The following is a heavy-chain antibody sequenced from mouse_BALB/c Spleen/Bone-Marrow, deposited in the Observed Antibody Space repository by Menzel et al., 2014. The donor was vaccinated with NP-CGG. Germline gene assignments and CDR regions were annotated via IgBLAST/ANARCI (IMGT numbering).Heavy chain of an antibody. Sequence: QVQLQQSGAELVKPGASVKLSCKASGYTFTNYYIFWVKQRPGQGLEWIGEINPSNGGPNFNEKFKSKATLTVDKSSSIAKMQLSILTSEDSAVYYWTRVDFLYYYVMDYWGQGTSVTVSA. V-gene: IGHV1S81*02. CDR1: GYTFTNYY. CDR3: TRVDFLYYYVMDY. CDR2: INPSNGGP. D-gene: IGHD2-3*01. J-gene: IGHJ4*01.